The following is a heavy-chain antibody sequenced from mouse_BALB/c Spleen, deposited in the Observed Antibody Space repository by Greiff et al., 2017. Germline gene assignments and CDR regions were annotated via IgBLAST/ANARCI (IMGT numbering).Heavy chain of an antibody. D-gene: IGHD1-1*01. J-gene: IGHJ4*01. CDR2: IYPGNSDT. CDR3: TRDTTDYYAMDY. Sequence: SGTVLARPGASVKMSCKASGYTFTSYWMHWVKQRPGQGLEWIGAIYPGNSDTSYNQKFKGKAKLTAVTSTSTAYMELSSLTNEDSAVYYCTRDTTDYYAMDYRGQGTSVTVSS. CDR1: GYTFTSYW. V-gene: IGHV1-5*01.